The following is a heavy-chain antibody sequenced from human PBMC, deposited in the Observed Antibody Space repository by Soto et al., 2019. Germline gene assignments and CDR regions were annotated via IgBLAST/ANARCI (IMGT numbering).Heavy chain of an antibody. CDR2: ISXSGST. CDR3: SRAAQVSWFEY. Sequence: SETISLMCSVSGGSDSSGSYYWSWIGQPPGQGLEWIGYISXSGSTNCSQSLKSRVTISGDTSKNQFSLKLSSVTAADTAVYYCSRAAQVSWFEYGGQGTLVTVSS. D-gene: IGHD6-13*01. J-gene: IGHJ4*02. V-gene: IGHV4-61*01. CDR1: GGSDSSGSYY.